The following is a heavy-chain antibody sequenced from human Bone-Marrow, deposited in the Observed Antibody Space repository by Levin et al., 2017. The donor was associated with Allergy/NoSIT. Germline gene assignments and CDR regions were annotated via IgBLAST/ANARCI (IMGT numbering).Heavy chain of an antibody. CDR3: AKGGSSGCDY. D-gene: IGHD6-19*01. J-gene: IGHJ4*02. Sequence: GGSLRLSCAASGFTFSSYVMHWVRQAPGKGLEWVARISYDGSNKYYADSVTGRFTISRDNSKNTLYLQMNSLRAEDTAVYYCAKGGSSGCDYWGQGPLVTVSS. CDR2: ISYDGSNK. V-gene: IGHV3-30*18. CDR1: GFTFSSYV.